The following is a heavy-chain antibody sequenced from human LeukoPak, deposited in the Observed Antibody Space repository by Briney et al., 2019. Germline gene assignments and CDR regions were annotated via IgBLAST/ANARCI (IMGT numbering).Heavy chain of an antibody. CDR1: GFTLSSSW. Sequence: GGSLRLSCAASGFTLSSSWMSWVRQAPGKGLEWVANIKQDGSAKYYVDSVKGRFTISRDNAKNSLYLQMNSLRAEDTAVYYCARDGLPVAVDYWGQGTLVTVSS. D-gene: IGHD6-19*01. V-gene: IGHV3-7*01. J-gene: IGHJ4*02. CDR2: IKQDGSAK. CDR3: ARDGLPVAVDY.